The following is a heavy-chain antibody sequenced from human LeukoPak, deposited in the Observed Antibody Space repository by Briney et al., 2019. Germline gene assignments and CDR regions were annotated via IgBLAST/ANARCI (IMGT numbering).Heavy chain of an antibody. CDR3: ARGGIASSWSIDY. CDR2: IFYSGST. V-gene: IGHV4-59*12. Sequence: PSETLSLTCTVSGGSISSYYWSWIRQPPGKGLEWIGYIFYSGSTNYNPSLKSRVTISVDTSKNQFSLKLSSVTAADTAVYYCARGGIASSWSIDYWGQGTLVTVSS. CDR1: GGSISSYY. J-gene: IGHJ4*02. D-gene: IGHD6-13*01.